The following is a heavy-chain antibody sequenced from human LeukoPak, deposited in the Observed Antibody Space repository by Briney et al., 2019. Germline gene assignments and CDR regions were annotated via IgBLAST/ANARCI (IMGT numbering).Heavy chain of an antibody. V-gene: IGHV7-4-1*02. CDR1: GYTFTSYA. CDR3: ARVLDDYVWGSYRYLDY. CDR2: INTNTGNP. Sequence: ASVKVSCKASGYTFTSYAMNWVRQAPGQGLEWMGWINTNTGNPTYAQGFTGRFVFSLDTSVSTAYLQISSLKAEDTAVYYCARVLDDYVWGSYRYLDYWGQGTLVTVSS. J-gene: IGHJ4*02. D-gene: IGHD3-16*02.